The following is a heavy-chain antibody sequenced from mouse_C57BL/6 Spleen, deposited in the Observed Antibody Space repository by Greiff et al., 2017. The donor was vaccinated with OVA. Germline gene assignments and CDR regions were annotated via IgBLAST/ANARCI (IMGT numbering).Heavy chain of an antibody. CDR3: ARGGSSGPWCAY. J-gene: IGHJ3*01. D-gene: IGHD3-2*02. CDR1: GYTFTDYN. Sequence: VQLQQSGPELVKPGASVKIPCKASGYTFTDYNMDWVKQSHGKSLEWIGDINPNNGGTIYNQKFKGKATLTVDKSSSTAYMELRSLTSEDTAVYYCARGGSSGPWCAYWGQGTLVTVSA. V-gene: IGHV1-18*01. CDR2: INPNNGGT.